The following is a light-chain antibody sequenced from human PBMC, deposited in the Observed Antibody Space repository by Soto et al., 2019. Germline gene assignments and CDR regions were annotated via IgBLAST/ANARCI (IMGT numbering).Light chain of an antibody. V-gene: IGKV1-33*01. Sequence: DITMAQCTSALSESIGDTFTISCQVSQDISNYLTWYQQKPGKAPKLLIYDASNLETGVPSRFSGSGSGTDFTFTISSLQPEDIATYYCQQYDNLPLTFGGGTKVDIK. CDR2: DAS. CDR3: QQYDNLPLT. CDR1: QDISNY. J-gene: IGKJ4*01.